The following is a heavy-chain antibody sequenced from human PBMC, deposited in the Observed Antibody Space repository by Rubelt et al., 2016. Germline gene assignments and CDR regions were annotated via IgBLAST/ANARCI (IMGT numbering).Heavy chain of an antibody. D-gene: IGHD3-10*01. CDR1: A. CDR3: ARSPAGERYYYYGMDV. CDR2: ISYDGSNK. Sequence: AMHWVRQAPGKGLEWVAVISYDGSNKYYADSVKGRFTISRDNSKNTLYLQMNSLRAEDTAVYYCARSPAGERYYYYGMDVWGQGTTVTVSS. V-gene: IGHV3-30*04. J-gene: IGHJ6*02.